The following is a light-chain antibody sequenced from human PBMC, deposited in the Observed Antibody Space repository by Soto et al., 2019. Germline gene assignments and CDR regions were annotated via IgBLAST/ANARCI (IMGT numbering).Light chain of an antibody. Sequence: DIQMTQSPSTLSASVGDRVTMTCRASQSIRSWLAWYQQKPGKAPKLLIYDASSLESGVPSRFSGRRSGTEFTLTISSLRPDDFGTYYCQQYESYSPLTFGGGTKVEIK. CDR2: DAS. V-gene: IGKV1-5*01. CDR1: QSIRSW. CDR3: QQYESYSPLT. J-gene: IGKJ4*01.